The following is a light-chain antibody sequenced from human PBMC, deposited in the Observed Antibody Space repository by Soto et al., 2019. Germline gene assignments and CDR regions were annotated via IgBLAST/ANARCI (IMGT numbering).Light chain of an antibody. CDR3: QQSYSRPRT. CDR2: TTS. J-gene: IGKJ1*01. V-gene: IGKV1-39*01. CDR1: QSISSW. Sequence: DIQMTQSPSTLSASFGDRVTITCRASQSISSWLAWYQQKPGKAPNLLIYTTSILESGVPSRFSGSGSGTDFTLTISSLQPEDFATYFCQQSYSRPRTFDQGTKVDIK.